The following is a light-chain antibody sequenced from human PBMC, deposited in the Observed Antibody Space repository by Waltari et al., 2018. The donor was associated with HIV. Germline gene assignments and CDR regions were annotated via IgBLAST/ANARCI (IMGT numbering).Light chain of an antibody. CDR1: SNNVGNQG. V-gene: IGLV10-54*04. CDR3: SAWESDLTAWM. Sequence: QTGLTQPPSVSRALRQTATLTCTGNSNNVGNQGAAWLQQHQGHPPKLLSYRNNNRPSGISERFSASRSGNTASLTISGLQPEDEAVYYCSAWESDLTAWMFGGGTKLTVL. CDR2: RNN. J-gene: IGLJ3*02.